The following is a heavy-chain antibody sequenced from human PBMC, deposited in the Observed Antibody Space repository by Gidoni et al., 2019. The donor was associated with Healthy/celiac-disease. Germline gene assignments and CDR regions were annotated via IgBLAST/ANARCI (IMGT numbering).Heavy chain of an antibody. CDR3: ARTYSSSVNWFDP. J-gene: IGHJ5*02. V-gene: IGHV4-39*01. CDR1: GGSISSSSYY. D-gene: IGHD6-6*01. CDR2: IYYSGST. Sequence: QLQLQESGPGLVKPSETLSLTCTVSGGSISSSSYYWGWIRQPPGKGLEWIGSIYYSGSTYYNPSLKSRVTISVDTSKNQFSLKLSSVTAADTAVYYCARTYSSSVNWFDPWGQGTLVTVSS.